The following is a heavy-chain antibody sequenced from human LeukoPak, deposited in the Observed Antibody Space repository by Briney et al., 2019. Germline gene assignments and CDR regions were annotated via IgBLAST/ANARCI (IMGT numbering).Heavy chain of an antibody. J-gene: IGHJ6*02. Sequence: PGGSLRLSCAASGFTVSSYHMSWVRQAPGKGLEWVSVIYSGGSTYYADSVKGRFTISRDNSKNTLHLQMNSLRAEDTAVYYCARDLKITAAGKIYYGMGVWGQGTTVSVSS. D-gene: IGHD6-13*01. CDR1: GFTVSSYH. V-gene: IGHV3-66*01. CDR3: ARDLKITAAGKIYYGMGV. CDR2: IYSGGST.